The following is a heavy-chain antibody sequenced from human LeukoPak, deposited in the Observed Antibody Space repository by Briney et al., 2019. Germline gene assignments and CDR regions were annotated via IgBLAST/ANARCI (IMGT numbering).Heavy chain of an antibody. V-gene: IGHV3-23*01. J-gene: IGHJ4*02. D-gene: IGHD3-10*01. CDR1: GFTFTSYA. CDR3: ATYGSGSYYRKAFDY. CDR2: ITISGGTT. Sequence: PGGSLRLSCAASGFTFTSYAMSWVRQAPGKGLGWVSGITISGGTTYYADSVKDRLTISRDNSKSTLYLQMNTLRAEDTAVYYCATYGSGSYYRKAFDYWGQGTLVTVSS.